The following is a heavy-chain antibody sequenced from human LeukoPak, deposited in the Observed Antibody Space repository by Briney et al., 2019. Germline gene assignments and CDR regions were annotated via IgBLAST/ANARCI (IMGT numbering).Heavy chain of an antibody. J-gene: IGHJ6*02. CDR3: ARDKPPRLSTVTTPYYGMDV. D-gene: IGHD4-17*01. Sequence: GGSLRLSCAASGFTVSSNYMSWVRQAPGKGLEWVSVIYSGGSTYYADSVKGRFTISGDNSKNTLYLQMNSLRAEDTAVYYCARDKPPRLSTVTTPYYGMDVWGQGTTVTVSS. CDR1: GFTVSSNY. V-gene: IGHV3-66*01. CDR2: IYSGGST.